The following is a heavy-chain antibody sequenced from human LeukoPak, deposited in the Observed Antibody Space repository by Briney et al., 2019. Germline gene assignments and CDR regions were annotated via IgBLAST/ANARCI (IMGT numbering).Heavy chain of an antibody. J-gene: IGHJ6*02. Sequence: GGSLRLSCAASGFTFSSYAMHWVRQAPGKGLEWVAVISYDGTNKYYADSVKGRFTISRDNSKNTLYLQMNSLRAEDTAVYYCAREYSRYSSRWYEDYYGMDVWGQGTTVTVSS. CDR1: GFTFSSYA. CDR2: ISYDGTNK. D-gene: IGHD6-13*01. V-gene: IGHV3-30-3*01. CDR3: AREYSRYSSRWYEDYYGMDV.